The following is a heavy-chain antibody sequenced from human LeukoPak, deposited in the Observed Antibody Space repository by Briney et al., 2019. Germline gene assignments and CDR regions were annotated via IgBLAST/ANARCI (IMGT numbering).Heavy chain of an antibody. D-gene: IGHD3-16*02. CDR2: IYKDGST. J-gene: IGHJ4*02. Sequence: GGSLRLSCAASGFTVSTNYMSWVRQAPGRGLKWVSVIYKDGSTYYSESMKGRFIISRDNSKNTLYLQINTLRVEDTAVYYCARGAYRISWPGIDYWGQGTLVTVSS. CDR1: GFTVSTNY. CDR3: ARGAYRISWPGIDY. V-gene: IGHV3-53*01.